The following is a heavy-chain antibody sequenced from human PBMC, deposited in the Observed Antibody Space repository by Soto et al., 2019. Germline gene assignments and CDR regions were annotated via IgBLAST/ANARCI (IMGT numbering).Heavy chain of an antibody. J-gene: IGHJ4*02. V-gene: IGHV4-34*01. CDR3: ARCRKPLDY. CDR1: GGSFSGYY. CDR2: VNHSGST. Sequence: SETLSLTCAVYGGSFSGYYWSWIRQPPGKGLEWIGEVNHSGSTNYNPSLKSRVTISVDTSKNQFSLKLSSVTAADTAVYYCARCRKPLDYWGQGTLVTVSS.